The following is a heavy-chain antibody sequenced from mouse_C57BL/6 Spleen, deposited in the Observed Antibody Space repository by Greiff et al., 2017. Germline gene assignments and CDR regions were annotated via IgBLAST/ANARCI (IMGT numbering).Heavy chain of an antibody. CDR2: IHPNSGST. CDR3: ARWGYGSGFDY. V-gene: IGHV1-64*01. CDR1: GYTFTSYW. J-gene: IGHJ2*01. D-gene: IGHD1-1*01. Sequence: QVQLQQSGAELVKPGASVKLSCKASGYTFTSYWMHWVKQRPGQGLEWIGMIHPNSGSTNYNEKFKSKATLTVDKSSSTAYMQLSSLTSEDSAVYYCARWGYGSGFDYWGQGTTLTVSS.